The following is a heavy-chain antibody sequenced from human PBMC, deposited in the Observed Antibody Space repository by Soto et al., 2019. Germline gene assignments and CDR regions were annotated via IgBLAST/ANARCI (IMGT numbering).Heavy chain of an antibody. Sequence: QLVESGGGLVQPGGSLRLSCAASGFNFSANWMHWVRQVPGKGLLWVSRIKRDGSSTTYADSVEGRFTVSRDNAKNTLYLQMNSLRAEDSAVYYCARDPQWGGNPFDIWGQGTMVTVSS. J-gene: IGHJ3*02. CDR2: IKRDGSST. CDR1: GFNFSANW. D-gene: IGHD1-26*01. V-gene: IGHV3-74*01. CDR3: ARDPQWGGNPFDI.